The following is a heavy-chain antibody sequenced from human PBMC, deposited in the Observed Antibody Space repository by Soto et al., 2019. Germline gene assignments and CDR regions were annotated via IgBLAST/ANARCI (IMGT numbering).Heavy chain of an antibody. Sequence: SDTVSLTCTVSGDSMATAGPYYNWIRQVAGKDLEWIGYVYYSGPTHYTPSLPARATISRDTSKNQFSLRLISVTAADTALYYCARDKDLQPTVWGFWGQGIQVTVSS. D-gene: IGHD3-16*01. J-gene: IGHJ4*02. CDR1: GDSMATAGPY. V-gene: IGHV4-31*03. CDR3: ARDKDLQPTVWGF. CDR2: VYYSGPT.